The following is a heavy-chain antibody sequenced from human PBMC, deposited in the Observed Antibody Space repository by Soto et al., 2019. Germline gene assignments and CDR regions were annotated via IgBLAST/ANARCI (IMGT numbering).Heavy chain of an antibody. CDR3: ARLERHFSY. CDR1: GGSISSSSYY. D-gene: IGHD3-3*02. CDR2: IFYSGTT. Sequence: QLQLQESGPGLVKPSETLSLTCTVSGGSISSSSYYWGWIRQPPGKGLEWIGSIFYSGTTYYNPSLNSRVTISVDTSKNQFSLKLSSVTAADTAVYYCARLERHFSYWGQGTLVTVSS. J-gene: IGHJ4*02. V-gene: IGHV4-39*01.